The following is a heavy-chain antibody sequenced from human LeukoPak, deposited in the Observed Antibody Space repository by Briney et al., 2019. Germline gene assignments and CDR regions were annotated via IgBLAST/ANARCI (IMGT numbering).Heavy chain of an antibody. D-gene: IGHD3-16*01. CDR1: GYTFSDSA. Sequence: GSLRLSCAASGYTFSDSAIHWVRQASGKGLEWVGRIRSKANNYAIVYGASVKGRFTISRDDSKNTAYLQMNSLKTEDTAVYYCARDLGGPDYWGQGTLVTVSS. V-gene: IGHV3-73*01. CDR2: IRSKANNYAI. CDR3: ARDLGGPDY. J-gene: IGHJ4*02.